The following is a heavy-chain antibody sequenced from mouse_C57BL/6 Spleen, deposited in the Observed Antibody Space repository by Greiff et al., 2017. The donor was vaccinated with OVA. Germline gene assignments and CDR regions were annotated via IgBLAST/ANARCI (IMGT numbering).Heavy chain of an antibody. V-gene: IGHV1-9*01. CDR1: GYTFPGYW. D-gene: IGHD4-1*01. CDR3: ARSRVTGTGFDY. J-gene: IGHJ2*01. Sequence: QVQLQQSGAELMKPGASVKLSCKATGYTFPGYWIEWVKQRPGLGLEWIGEILPGRGSTNYNEKFKGKATFTADTSSNTAYMQLSSLTTEDSAIYYCARSRVTGTGFDYWGQGTTLTVSS. CDR2: ILPGRGST.